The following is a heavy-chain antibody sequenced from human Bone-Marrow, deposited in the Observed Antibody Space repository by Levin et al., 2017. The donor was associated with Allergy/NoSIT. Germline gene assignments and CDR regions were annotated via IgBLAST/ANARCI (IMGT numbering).Heavy chain of an antibody. Sequence: SETLSLTCSVSGVSISTYWSWIRQPPGKGLEWIGFIYYSGSTNYNPSLKSRVRISLDASKNQISLKLSSVTAAATAVYYCARVYGSRWSIGAFDIWGQGTMVTVSS. J-gene: IGHJ3*02. D-gene: IGHD6-13*01. CDR1: GVSISTY. V-gene: IGHV4-59*01. CDR2: IYYSGST. CDR3: ARVYGSRWSIGAFDI.